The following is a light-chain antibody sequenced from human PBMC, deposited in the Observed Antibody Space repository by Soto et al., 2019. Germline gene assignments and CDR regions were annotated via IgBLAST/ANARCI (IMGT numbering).Light chain of an antibody. CDR1: QSLTNKY. CDR2: GAS. J-gene: IGKJ1*01. V-gene: IGKV3-20*01. Sequence: EIVLTHSPGTLSLSPCDRATLSFSASQSLTNKYLAWYRQKPGQAPRLLIYGASSRATGIPDRFSGSGSGTDFTLAINRLEPEDSAVYYCQQYYSSPRTFGRGTKVDIK. CDR3: QQYYSSPRT.